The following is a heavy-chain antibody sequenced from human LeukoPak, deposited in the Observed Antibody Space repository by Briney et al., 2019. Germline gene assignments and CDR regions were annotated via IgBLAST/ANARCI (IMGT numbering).Heavy chain of an antibody. CDR1: GLTFNRYE. CDR3: ASTLDG. V-gene: IGHV3-48*03. CDR2: ISSSGSTI. Sequence: PGGSVTLSYAASGLTFNRYEMNWLRQAPGKGLEWVSYISSSGSTIYYADSVKGRFTISRDNAKNALYLQMNSLRGEDTAVYYCASTLDGWGQGTLVTVSS. D-gene: IGHD3-16*01. J-gene: IGHJ4*02.